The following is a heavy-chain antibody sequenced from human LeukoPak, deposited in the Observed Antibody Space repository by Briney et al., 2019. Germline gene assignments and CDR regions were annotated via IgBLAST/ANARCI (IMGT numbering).Heavy chain of an antibody. CDR2: IYPGDSDT. Sequence: GESLKISCKGSGYNLISYWIGWARQMPGKGLEWMGIIYPGDSDTRYSPSFQGQVTISADKTISTAYLQWRSLKASDSAMYYCASRIAGSRVDYWGQGTLVTVSS. J-gene: IGHJ4*02. D-gene: IGHD6-13*01. CDR3: ASRIAGSRVDY. V-gene: IGHV5-51*01. CDR1: GYNLISYW.